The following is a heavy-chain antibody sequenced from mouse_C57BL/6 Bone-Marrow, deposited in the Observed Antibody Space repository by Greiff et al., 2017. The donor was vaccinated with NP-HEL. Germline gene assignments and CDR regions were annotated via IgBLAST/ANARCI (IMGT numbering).Heavy chain of an antibody. V-gene: IGHV1-59*01. D-gene: IGHD1-1*01. CDR2: IDPSDSYT. CDR1: GYTFTSYW. CDR3: VYYGPYFDY. J-gene: IGHJ2*01. Sequence: QVQLQQPGAELVRPGTSVKLSCKASGYTFTSYWMHWVKQRPGQGLEWIGVIDPSDSYTNYNQKFKGKATLTVDTSSSTAYMQLSSLTSEDSAVYYCVYYGPYFDYWGQGTTLTVSS.